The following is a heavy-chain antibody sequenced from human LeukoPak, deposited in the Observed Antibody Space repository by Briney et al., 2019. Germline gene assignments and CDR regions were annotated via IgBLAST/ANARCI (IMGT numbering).Heavy chain of an antibody. J-gene: IGHJ3*02. CDR3: ARTWGYCSSTSCRDAFDI. V-gene: IGHV1-2*02. CDR1: GYTFTGYY. Sequence: ASVKVSCKASGYTFTGYYMHWVRQAPGQGLEWMGWINPNSGGTNYAQKFQGRVTMTRDTPISTAYMELSRLRSDDTAVYYCARTWGYCSSTSCRDAFDIWGQGTMVIFSS. CDR2: INPNSGGT. D-gene: IGHD2-2*01.